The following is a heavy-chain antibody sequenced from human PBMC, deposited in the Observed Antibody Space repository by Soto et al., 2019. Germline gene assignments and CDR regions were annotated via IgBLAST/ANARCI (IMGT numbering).Heavy chain of an antibody. CDR3: AKMSGGSFFDY. CDR2: INAGNGNT. Sequence: QVQLVQSGAEVKKPGASVKVSCKASGYTFTSYAMHWVRQAPGQRLEWMGWINAGNGNTKYSQKFQGKVTITRDTSASTAYMELCSLRSEDLAVYNCAKMSGGSFFDYWGQGTLVTVSS. D-gene: IGHD2-15*01. J-gene: IGHJ4*02. CDR1: GYTFTSYA. V-gene: IGHV1-3*01.